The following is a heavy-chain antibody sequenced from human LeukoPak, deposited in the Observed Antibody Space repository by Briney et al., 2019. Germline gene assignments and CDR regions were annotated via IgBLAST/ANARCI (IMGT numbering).Heavy chain of an antibody. Sequence: SETLSLTCAVYGGSFSGYYWSWIRQPPGKGLEWIGEINHSGSTNYNPSPKSRVTISVDTSKNQFSLKLSSVTAADTAVYYCAGRLWFGELLRWGQGTLVTVSS. CDR2: INHSGST. V-gene: IGHV4-34*01. CDR1: GGSFSGYY. J-gene: IGHJ4*02. CDR3: AGRLWFGELLR. D-gene: IGHD3-10*01.